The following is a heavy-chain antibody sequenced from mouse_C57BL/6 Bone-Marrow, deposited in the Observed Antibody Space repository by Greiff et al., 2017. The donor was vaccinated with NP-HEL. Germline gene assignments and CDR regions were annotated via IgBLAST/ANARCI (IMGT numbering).Heavy chain of an antibody. CDR1: GYAFSSSW. Sequence: VQLQQSGPELVKPGASVKISCKASGYAFSSSWMNWVKQRPGKGLEWIGRIYPGDGDTNYNGKFKGKATLTADKSSSTAYMQLSSLTSEDSAVYFCARIYYYGSSYVSSWFAYWGQGTLVTVSA. V-gene: IGHV1-82*01. CDR2: IYPGDGDT. CDR3: ARIYYYGSSYVSSWFAY. D-gene: IGHD1-1*01. J-gene: IGHJ3*01.